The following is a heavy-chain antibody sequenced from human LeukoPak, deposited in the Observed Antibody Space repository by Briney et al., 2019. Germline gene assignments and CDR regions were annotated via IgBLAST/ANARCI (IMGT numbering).Heavy chain of an antibody. Sequence: PSQTLSLTCTVSGGSISSGSYYWSWIRQPAGKGLEWIGRIYTSGSTNYNPSLKSRVTISVDTSKNQFSLKLSSVTAADTAAYYCARDDSSGYWKGNWFDPWGQGTLVTVSS. CDR2: IYTSGST. CDR1: GGSISSGSYY. J-gene: IGHJ5*02. D-gene: IGHD3-22*01. CDR3: ARDDSSGYWKGNWFDP. V-gene: IGHV4-61*02.